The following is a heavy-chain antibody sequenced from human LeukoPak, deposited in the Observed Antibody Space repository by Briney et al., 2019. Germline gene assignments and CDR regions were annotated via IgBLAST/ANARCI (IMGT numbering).Heavy chain of an antibody. CDR1: GFIVSSNY. Sequence: GGSLRLSCAASGFIVSSNYMSWVRQAPGKGLEWVSVIYSGGGTDYADSVKGRFTISRDNSKNTLYLQMNSLRVEDTAIYYCARGCSSGSDGAWGQGTLVTVSS. CDR2: IYSGGGT. V-gene: IGHV3-66*01. D-gene: IGHD3-22*01. J-gene: IGHJ5*02. CDR3: ARGCSSGSDGA.